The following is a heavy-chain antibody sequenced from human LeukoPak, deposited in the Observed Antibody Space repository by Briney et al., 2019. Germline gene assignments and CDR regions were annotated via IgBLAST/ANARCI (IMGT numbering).Heavy chain of an antibody. V-gene: IGHV3-9*01. CDR3: ARGSGYTYFFDF. CDR1: GFTFDDYA. CDR2: ISWNSGSI. D-gene: IGHD5-12*01. J-gene: IGHJ4*02. Sequence: PGGSLRLSCAASGFTFDDYAMHWVRQAPGKGLEWVSGISWNSGSIGYADSVKGRFTISRDNAKNSLYLQMNSLRAEDTALYYCARGSGYTYFFDFWGQGTLVTVSS.